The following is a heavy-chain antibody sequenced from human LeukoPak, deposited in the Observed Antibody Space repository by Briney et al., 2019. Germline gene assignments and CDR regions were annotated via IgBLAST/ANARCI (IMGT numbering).Heavy chain of an antibody. Sequence: GGSLRLSCAASGFTFSSYAMSWVRQAPGKGLEWVSAISGSGGSTYYADSVKGRFTISRDNSKNTLYLQMNSLRAEDTAVYYCAKGGFWSGYNLYYFDYWGQGTLVTVSS. V-gene: IGHV3-23*01. CDR2: ISGSGGST. J-gene: IGHJ4*02. CDR3: AKGGFWSGYNLYYFDY. CDR1: GFTFSSYA. D-gene: IGHD3-3*01.